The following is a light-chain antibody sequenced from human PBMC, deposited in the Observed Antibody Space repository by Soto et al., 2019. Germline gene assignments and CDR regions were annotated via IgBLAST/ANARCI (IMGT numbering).Light chain of an antibody. V-gene: IGKV1-9*01. CDR3: QQVDSYPLT. J-gene: IGKJ4*01. CDR1: QGISSY. CDR2: GPS. Sequence: DLQLTQSPTFLSAAVGDRVTITCRASQGISSYLAWYQQRPGKAPKLLIYGPSTLHSGVPSRFSGSGSGTEFTLAISSLQPEDLATYYCQQVDSYPLTFGGGTKVEIK.